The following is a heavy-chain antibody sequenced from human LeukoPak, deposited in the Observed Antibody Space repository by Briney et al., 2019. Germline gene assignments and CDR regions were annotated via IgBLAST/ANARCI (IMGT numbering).Heavy chain of an antibody. D-gene: IGHD3-22*01. CDR3: AKVITMIVVVSAFDY. J-gene: IGHJ4*02. CDR2: IYHSGST. CDR1: GGSISSSNW. Sequence: SETLSLTCAVSGGSISSSNWWSWVRQPPGKGLEWIGEIYHSGSTNYNPSLKSRVTISVDKSKNQFSLKLSSVTAADTAVYYCAKVITMIVVVSAFDYWGQGTLVTVSS. V-gene: IGHV4-4*02.